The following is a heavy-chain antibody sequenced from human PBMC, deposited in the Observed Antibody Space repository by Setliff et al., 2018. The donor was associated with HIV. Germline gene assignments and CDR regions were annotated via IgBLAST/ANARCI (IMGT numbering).Heavy chain of an antibody. J-gene: IGHJ5*02. CDR3: ARHDCGGDCSINWFDP. V-gene: IGHV4-38-2*01. CDR2: IFYTGTT. D-gene: IGHD2-21*02. Sequence: ETLSLTCAVSGYSIRDNFFWGWVRQPPGKGLEWIGSIFYTGTTYYNPSLKSRVTLSLDTSKNQFSLELTSVTAADTAVYYCARHDCGGDCSINWFDPWGQRTRVTVSS. CDR1: GYSIRDNFF.